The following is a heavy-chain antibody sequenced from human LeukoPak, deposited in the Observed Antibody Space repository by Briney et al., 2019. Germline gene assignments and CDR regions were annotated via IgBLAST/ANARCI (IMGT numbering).Heavy chain of an antibody. V-gene: IGHV3-33*01. D-gene: IGHD1-14*01. Sequence: PGGSLTLSCAASGFPFSSYGIHWVRQAQGKGLEWVAVIWYDGSNKNYADSVKGRFTISRDNSKNTLYLQMNSLRAEDTAVYYCARGNRPVFDYWGQGTLVTVSS. J-gene: IGHJ4*02. CDR3: ARGNRPVFDY. CDR2: IWYDGSNK. CDR1: GFPFSSYG.